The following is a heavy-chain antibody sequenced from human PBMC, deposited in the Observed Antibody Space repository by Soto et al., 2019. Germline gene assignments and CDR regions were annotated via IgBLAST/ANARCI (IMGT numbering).Heavy chain of an antibody. Sequence: VQLVQSGAEVKKPGSSVKVSCKASGFTFSSYAMSWVRQAPGKGLEWVSAISGSGGSTYYADSVKGRFTISRDNSKNTLYLQMNSLRAEDTAVYYCAKVGYYGSGTPVAFDYWGQGTLVTVSS. CDR1: GFTFSSYA. V-gene: IGHV3-23*04. J-gene: IGHJ4*02. D-gene: IGHD3-10*01. CDR3: AKVGYYGSGTPVAFDY. CDR2: ISGSGGST.